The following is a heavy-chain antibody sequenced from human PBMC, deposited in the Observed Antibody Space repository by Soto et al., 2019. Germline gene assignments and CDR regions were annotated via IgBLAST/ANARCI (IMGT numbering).Heavy chain of an antibody. Sequence: SVKVSCKASGGTFSIYAISCVLQAPLQGLEWMGGIIPIFGTANYAQKFQGRVTITADESTSTAYMELSSLRSEDTAVYYCARSIVLMVYAMGAYFDYWGQGTLVTVSS. V-gene: IGHV1-69*13. CDR2: IIPIFGTA. CDR1: GGTFSIYA. J-gene: IGHJ4*02. CDR3: ARSIVLMVYAMGAYFDY. D-gene: IGHD2-8*01.